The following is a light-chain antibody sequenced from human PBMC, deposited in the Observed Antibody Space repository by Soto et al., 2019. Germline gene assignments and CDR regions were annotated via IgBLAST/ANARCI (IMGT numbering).Light chain of an antibody. Sequence: EIVLTQSPATLSLSPGERATLSCRASQSVSSYLAWYQQKPGQAPRLLIYDASNRATGIPARFSGSGSGTDFTLTISMLEPEDFAVYYCLLRSNWPPYTFGQGTKLEIK. CDR3: LLRSNWPPYT. J-gene: IGKJ2*01. CDR1: QSVSSY. V-gene: IGKV3-11*01. CDR2: DAS.